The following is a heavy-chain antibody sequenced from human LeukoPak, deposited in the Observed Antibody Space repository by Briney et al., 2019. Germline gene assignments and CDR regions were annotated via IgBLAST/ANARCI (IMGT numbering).Heavy chain of an antibody. Sequence: GGSLRLSCAASGXTFSSYSMNWVRQAPGKGLEWVSSISSSGSYLYYADSVKGRFTISRDNTKNSLYLQMNSLRAEDTAVYYCARRDSSGWYGGDYWGQGTLVIVSS. D-gene: IGHD6-19*01. CDR1: GXTFSSYS. CDR3: ARRDSSGWYGGDY. J-gene: IGHJ4*02. V-gene: IGHV3-21*01. CDR2: ISSSGSYL.